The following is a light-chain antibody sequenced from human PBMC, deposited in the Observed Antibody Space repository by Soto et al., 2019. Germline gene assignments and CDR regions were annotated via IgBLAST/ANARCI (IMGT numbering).Light chain of an antibody. V-gene: IGKV3-20*01. Sequence: EIVLTQSPGTLPLSPGERATLSCRASQSVSSSYLVWYQQKPGQAPRPLIYGASTRATGIPDRFSGSGSGTDFILTISRLEPEDFAVDYCQQYGSSPFTFGQGTKLQIK. CDR3: QQYGSSPFT. J-gene: IGKJ2*01. CDR1: QSVSSSY. CDR2: GAS.